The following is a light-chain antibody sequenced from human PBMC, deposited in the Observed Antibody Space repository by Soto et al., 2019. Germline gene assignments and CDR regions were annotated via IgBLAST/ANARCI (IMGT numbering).Light chain of an antibody. Sequence: QSVLTQPPSASGTPGQRVTISCSGSTSNIGSKTVSCYQQLPGSAPRVLIYNNNERPSGVPDRFSGSKSGTSASLAISWLQSEDEADYYCATCADSLPAVFGGGTKLTVL. CDR2: NNN. J-gene: IGLJ2*01. CDR3: ATCADSLPAV. V-gene: IGLV1-44*01. CDR1: TSNIGSKT.